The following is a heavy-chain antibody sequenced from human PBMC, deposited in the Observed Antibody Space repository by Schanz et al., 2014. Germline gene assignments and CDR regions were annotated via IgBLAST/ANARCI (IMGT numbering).Heavy chain of an antibody. CDR1: GFVFGDYY. CDR2: VHPGGST. D-gene: IGHD3-10*02. V-gene: IGHV3-66*01. J-gene: IGHJ4*02. Sequence: VQVVQSGGGLVKPGGSLRLSCAASGFVFGDYYMTWVRQAPGKGLEWVSFVHPGGSTYYPDSVKGRFTISRDSSKNTLYLQMNSLRPEDTAIYYCAKNQYDDVDLSSFYFDFWGQGTLXTVSS. CDR3: AKNQYDDVDLSSFYFDF.